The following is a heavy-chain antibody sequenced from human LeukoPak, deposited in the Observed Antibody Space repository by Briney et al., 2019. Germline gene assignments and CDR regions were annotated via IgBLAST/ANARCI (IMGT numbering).Heavy chain of an antibody. CDR3: ARARSSGWASQNWFDP. V-gene: IGHV4-39*07. Sequence: SETLSLTCTVSGGSISSSSYYWGWIRQPPGKGLEWIGSIYYSGSTYYNPSLKSRVTISVDTSKNQFSLKLSSVTAADTAVYYCARARSSGWASQNWFDPWGQGTPVTVSS. CDR1: GGSISSSSYY. J-gene: IGHJ5*02. CDR2: IYYSGST. D-gene: IGHD6-19*01.